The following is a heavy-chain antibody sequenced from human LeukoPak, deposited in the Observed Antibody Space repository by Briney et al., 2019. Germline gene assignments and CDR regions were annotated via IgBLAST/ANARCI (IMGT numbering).Heavy chain of an antibody. V-gene: IGHV3-48*01. CDR2: ISNNSSRI. J-gene: IGHJ4*02. CDR1: GFTFSSYS. D-gene: IGHD2-15*01. Sequence: PGGSLRLSCAASGFTFSSYSMNWVRQAPGKGLEWVSYISNNSSRIFYADSVKGRFTISRDNAKNSLYLQMNSLRAEDTAVYYCVGPNSGSWVAYWGQGTLVTVSS. CDR3: VGPNSGSWVAY.